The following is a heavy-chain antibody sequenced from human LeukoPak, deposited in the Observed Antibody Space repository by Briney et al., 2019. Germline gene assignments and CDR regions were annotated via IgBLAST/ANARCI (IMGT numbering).Heavy chain of an antibody. CDR1: GFTFSSYA. CDR3: AKDTYSRGRADYYYYGMDV. D-gene: IGHD6-19*01. J-gene: IGHJ6*02. CDR2: ISGSGGST. Sequence: GGSLRLSCAASGFTFSSYAMSWVRQAPGKGRGWVSAISGSGGSTYYADSVKRRFTISRDNSKNTLYLQMNSLRAEDTAVYYCAKDTYSRGRADYYYYGMDVWGQGTTVTVSS. V-gene: IGHV3-23*01.